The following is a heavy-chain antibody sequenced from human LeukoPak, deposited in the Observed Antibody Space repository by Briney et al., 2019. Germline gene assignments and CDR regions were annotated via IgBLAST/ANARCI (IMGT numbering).Heavy chain of an antibody. V-gene: IGHV3-11*01. CDR3: AISNSTNCYTD. D-gene: IGHD2-2*02. CDR2: ISSSGSTI. Sequence: GGSLRLSCAASGFTFSDYYLSWIRQAPGKGLEWVSYISSSGSTINYADSVKGRFTISRDNAKNSLYLQMNSLRAEDTAVYYCAISNSTNCYTDWGQGTLVTVSS. J-gene: IGHJ4*02. CDR1: GFTFSDYY.